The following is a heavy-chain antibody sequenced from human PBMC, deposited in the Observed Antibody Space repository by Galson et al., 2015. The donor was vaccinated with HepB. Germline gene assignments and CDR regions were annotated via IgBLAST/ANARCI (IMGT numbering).Heavy chain of an antibody. J-gene: IGHJ4*02. D-gene: IGHD5-12*01. Sequence: SLRLSCAASGFTFGDYTMSWFRQAPGKGLEWVGSIRSKAYGGTTESVASVKRKFTISRHDSKCIAYLQINSLKTEDTAVYYCTGDRKGGYGPFDYWGQGTLVTVSS. V-gene: IGHV3-49*03. CDR2: IRSKAYGGTT. CDR3: TGDRKGGYGPFDY. CDR1: GFTFGDYT.